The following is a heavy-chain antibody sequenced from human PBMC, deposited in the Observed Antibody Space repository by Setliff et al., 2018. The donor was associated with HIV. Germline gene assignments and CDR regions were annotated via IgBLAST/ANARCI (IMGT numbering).Heavy chain of an antibody. CDR2: ITGSSDII. Sequence: PGGSLRPSCAASGFTFSTYPMNWVRQAPGKGLEWVSYITGSSDIIHYADSVKGRFTVSRDNAKNSLYLQMNNLRAEDTAMYYCASPLIMTTVTKDYWGQGTLVTVSS. CDR1: GFTFSTYP. CDR3: ASPLIMTTVTKDY. J-gene: IGHJ4*02. V-gene: IGHV3-48*04. D-gene: IGHD4-17*01.